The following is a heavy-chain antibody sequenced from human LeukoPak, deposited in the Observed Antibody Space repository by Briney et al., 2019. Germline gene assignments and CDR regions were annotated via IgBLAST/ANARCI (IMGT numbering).Heavy chain of an antibody. CDR3: ARGIDIGIVVVPFDY. J-gene: IGHJ4*02. CDR2: IINDGITT. V-gene: IGHV3-74*01. CDR1: GLTFHNTW. D-gene: IGHD3-22*01. Sequence: GGSLRLSCAASGLTFHNTWMHWIRQAPGEGLVWVSRIINDGITTTYADSVKGRFTISRDNAKNSLYLQMNSLRAEDTAVYYCARGIDIGIVVVPFDYWGQGTLVTVSS.